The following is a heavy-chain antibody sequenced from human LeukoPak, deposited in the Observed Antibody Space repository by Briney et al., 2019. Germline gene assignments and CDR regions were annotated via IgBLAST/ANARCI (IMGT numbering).Heavy chain of an antibody. D-gene: IGHD6-19*01. J-gene: IGHJ5*01. CDR3: AAMVSSGWYWFDS. Sequence: PSETLSLTCTVSGGAISSYHWLWIRQPRGRALEGIGYLSYTRTTTYNPSLKCRVTTSVGTSNNQSSLKLRSVTAADTAGYYCAAMVSSGWYWFDSWGQGMLVTVSS. CDR2: LSYTRTT. V-gene: IGHV4-59*08. CDR1: GGAISSYH.